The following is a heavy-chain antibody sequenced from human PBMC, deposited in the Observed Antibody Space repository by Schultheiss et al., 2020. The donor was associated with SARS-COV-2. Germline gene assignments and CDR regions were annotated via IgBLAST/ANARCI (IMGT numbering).Heavy chain of an antibody. Sequence: GGSLRLSCAASGFSFSASSMHWVRQAPGKGLEWVAVIWYDGSNKYYADSVKGRFTISRDNSKNTLYLQMNSLRAEDTAVYYCAKDQDSSSWYSAYWGQGTLVTVSS. CDR3: AKDQDSSSWYSAY. D-gene: IGHD6-13*01. V-gene: IGHV3-33*06. CDR2: IWYDGSNK. CDR1: GFSFSASS. J-gene: IGHJ4*02.